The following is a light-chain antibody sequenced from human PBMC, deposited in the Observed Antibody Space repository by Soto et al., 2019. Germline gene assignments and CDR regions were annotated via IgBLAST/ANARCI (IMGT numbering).Light chain of an antibody. CDR2: GAS. CDR1: QSISKS. J-gene: IGKJ1*01. CDR3: QGSYSGPVA. Sequence: TITCRVSQSISKSLNWYQQKPGEAPELLIYGASKLQSGVPSRFSGSGSGTDFTLTISSLQPEDSASYYCQGSYSGPVAFGQGTKVDI. V-gene: IGKV1-39*01.